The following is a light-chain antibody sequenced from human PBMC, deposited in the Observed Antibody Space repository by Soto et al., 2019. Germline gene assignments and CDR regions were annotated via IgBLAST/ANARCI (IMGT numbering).Light chain of an antibody. Sequence: EIVLTQSPGTLSLSPGQRATLSCRASQAVTNNYVAWYQKRPGQPPRLLIYGASNRVAGIPDRFSGSESGRDFSLTINRLEPEDFAVYYCQQYGSTPLTFGGGTKVETK. CDR3: QQYGSTPLT. CDR1: QAVTNNY. V-gene: IGKV3-20*01. CDR2: GAS. J-gene: IGKJ4*01.